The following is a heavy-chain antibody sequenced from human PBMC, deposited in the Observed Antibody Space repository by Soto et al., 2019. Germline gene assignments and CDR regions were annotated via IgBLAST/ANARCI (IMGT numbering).Heavy chain of an antibody. J-gene: IGHJ4*02. CDR3: ATRMTTAPY. CDR1: LFIVSDNY. Sequence: EVRLVQSGGGLVQPGGSLRLSCAASLFIVSDNYMSWVRQAPGKGLEWVSLIYSGGGTDYPESVKGRFTISRDNSKNTLYLQMTSLKAEDTGIYYCATRMTTAPYWGQGTVVTVSS. D-gene: IGHD4-17*01. CDR2: IYSGGGT. V-gene: IGHV3-66*01.